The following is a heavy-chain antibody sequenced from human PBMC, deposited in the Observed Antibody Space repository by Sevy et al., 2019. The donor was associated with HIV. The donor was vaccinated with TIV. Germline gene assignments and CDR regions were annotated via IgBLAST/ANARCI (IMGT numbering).Heavy chain of an antibody. Sequence: ASVKVSCKASGYTFTNYEINWVRQATGQGLEWMGRMNPNSGETGYAPQFHGRVTMTRNTSLKIAYMELSSLTSDDTAVSYCARDEQRPYYYGSGNMGHWGQGTLVTVSS. CDR1: GYTFTNYE. CDR3: ARDEQRPYYYGSGNMGH. J-gene: IGHJ4*02. D-gene: IGHD3-10*01. V-gene: IGHV1-8*01. CDR2: MNPNSGET.